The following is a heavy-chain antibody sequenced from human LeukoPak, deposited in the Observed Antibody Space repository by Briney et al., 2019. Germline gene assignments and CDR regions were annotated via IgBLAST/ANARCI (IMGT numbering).Heavy chain of an antibody. V-gene: IGHV4-4*07. CDR2: VDSSGNT. Sequence: NPSETLSLTCTFSGGSISSYYWSWIRQPAGKGLEWIGHVDSSGNTNYNPSLESRVTMSVDTSKKQFSLKLTSVTAADMAVYFCARQFLVGSTFHAFDLWGQGTRVTVSS. D-gene: IGHD2/OR15-2a*01. CDR1: GGSISSYY. J-gene: IGHJ3*01. CDR3: ARQFLVGSTFHAFDL.